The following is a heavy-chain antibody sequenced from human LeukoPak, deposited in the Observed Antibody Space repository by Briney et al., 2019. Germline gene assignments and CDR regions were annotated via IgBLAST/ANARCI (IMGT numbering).Heavy chain of an antibody. Sequence: GGSLRLSCAASGFTFSSYAMHWVRQASGKGLEWVAVISYDGSNKYYADSVKGRFTISRDNSKNTLYLQMNSPRAEDTAVYYCARDVTVTAYYYYGMDVWGQGTTVTVSS. CDR3: ARDVTVTAYYYYGMDV. J-gene: IGHJ6*02. V-gene: IGHV3-30-3*01. D-gene: IGHD4-17*01. CDR2: ISYDGSNK. CDR1: GFTFSSYA.